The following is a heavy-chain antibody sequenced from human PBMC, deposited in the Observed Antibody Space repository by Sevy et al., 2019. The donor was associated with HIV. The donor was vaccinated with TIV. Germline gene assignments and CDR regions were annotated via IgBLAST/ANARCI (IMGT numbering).Heavy chain of an antibody. Sequence: VGSLRLSRAASEFTFSSYWMSWVRQAPGKGLEWVANIKQDGSEKYYVDSVKGRFTISRDNAKNSLYLQMNSLRAEDTAVYYCARSGGSYDYGMDVWGQGTTVTVSS. CDR3: ARSGGSYDYGMDV. CDR2: IKQDGSEK. CDR1: EFTFSSYW. V-gene: IGHV3-7*01. D-gene: IGHD1-26*01. J-gene: IGHJ6*02.